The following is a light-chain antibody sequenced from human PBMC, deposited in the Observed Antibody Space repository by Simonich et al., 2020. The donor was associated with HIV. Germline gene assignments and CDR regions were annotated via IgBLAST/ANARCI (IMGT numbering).Light chain of an antibody. J-gene: IGLJ3*02. CDR2: LNRDGSH. CDR1: SGHRSHA. V-gene: IGLV4-69*01. Sequence: QLVLTQAPSASASLGASVKLTCTLSSGHRSHAIAWPQQQPEKGPQYLMNLNRDGSHCKGDGNPGRFSGSSSGAERYFTISSLQSDDEADYYCQTWGTGIRVFGGGTKLPVL. CDR3: QTWGTGIRV.